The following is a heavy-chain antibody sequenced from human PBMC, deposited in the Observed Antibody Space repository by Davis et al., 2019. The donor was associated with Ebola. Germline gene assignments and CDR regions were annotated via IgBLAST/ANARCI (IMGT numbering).Heavy chain of an antibody. V-gene: IGHV3-30*04. CDR3: AKGLGMNWFDP. J-gene: IGHJ5*02. CDR1: GFTFSSYA. D-gene: IGHD7-27*01. Sequence: GESLKISCAASGFTFSSYAMHWVRQAPGKGLEWVAVISYDGSNKYYADSVKGRFTISRDNSKNTLYLQMNSLRAEDTAVYYCAKGLGMNWFDPWGQGTLVTVSS. CDR2: ISYDGSNK.